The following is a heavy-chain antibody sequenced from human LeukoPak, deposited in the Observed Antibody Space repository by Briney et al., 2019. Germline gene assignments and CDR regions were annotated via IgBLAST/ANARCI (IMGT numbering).Heavy chain of an antibody. CDR3: ASLKPITIFGVVSDY. V-gene: IGHV4-4*07. CDR2: IYTSGST. CDR1: GGSISSYY. D-gene: IGHD3-3*01. Sequence: PSETLSLTCTVSGGSISSYYWSWIRQPAGKGLEWIGRIYTSGSTNYNPSLKSRVTMSVDTSKNQFSLKLSSVTAADTAVYYCASLKPITIFGVVSDYWGQGTLVTVSS. J-gene: IGHJ4*02.